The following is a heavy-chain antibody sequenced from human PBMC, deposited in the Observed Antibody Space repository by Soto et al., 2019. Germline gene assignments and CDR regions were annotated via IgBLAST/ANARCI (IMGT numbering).Heavy chain of an antibody. Sequence: PGESLKISCKGSGYRFTSYWIGWVRQMPGKGLEWMGIIYPGDSDTRYSPSFQGQVTISADKSISTAYLQWSSLKASDTAMYYCARHSLAVAGTRWFDPWGQGTLVTVSS. CDR1: GYRFTSYW. D-gene: IGHD6-19*01. V-gene: IGHV5-51*01. CDR3: ARHSLAVAGTRWFDP. CDR2: IYPGDSDT. J-gene: IGHJ5*02.